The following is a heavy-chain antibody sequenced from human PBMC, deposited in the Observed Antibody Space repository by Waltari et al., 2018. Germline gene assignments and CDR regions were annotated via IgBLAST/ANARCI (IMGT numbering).Heavy chain of an antibody. J-gene: IGHJ4*02. D-gene: IGHD7-27*01. CDR1: GFAFSTYS. V-gene: IGHV3-30*15. Sequence: QVQLVESGGGVVQPGRSLRLSCAASGFAFSTYSMHWVRQAPGKGLGGVAVISDDGSNKYYADSVKGRFTISRDNAKNTLYLQMSSQRSEDTAVYYCAKEERWGAAYYFDYWGQGTLVTVSS. CDR2: ISDDGSNK. CDR3: AKEERWGAAYYFDY.